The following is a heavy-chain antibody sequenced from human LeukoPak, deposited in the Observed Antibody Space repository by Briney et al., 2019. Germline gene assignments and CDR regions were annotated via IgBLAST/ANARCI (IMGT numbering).Heavy chain of an antibody. Sequence: GGSLRLSCAASGFTFTDYYMSWNRQAPAKALDWVSYKSGSGSTIYIADSLKGRFSISRDNANNSLYLQMNSLRPEDTAVYYCARYRGTYYDYWGQGTLVTASS. J-gene: IGHJ4*02. V-gene: IGHV3-11*04. CDR3: ARYRGTYYDY. D-gene: IGHD1-26*01. CDR2: KSGSGSTI. CDR1: GFTFTDYY.